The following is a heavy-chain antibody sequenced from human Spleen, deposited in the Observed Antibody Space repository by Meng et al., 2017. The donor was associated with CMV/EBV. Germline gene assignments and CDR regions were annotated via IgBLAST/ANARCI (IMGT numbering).Heavy chain of an antibody. CDR2: IKTKIDGETT. Sequence: GESLKISCAASGFTFSNVWMSWVRQAPGKGLEWVGRIKTKIDGETTDFAAPVKGRFSISRDDSKNTLYPQMNSLKAEDTAVYYCATDWSRQLLGSWGQGTLVTVSS. J-gene: IGHJ4*02. D-gene: IGHD6-13*01. CDR1: GFTFSNVW. V-gene: IGHV3-15*01. CDR3: ATDWSRQLLGS.